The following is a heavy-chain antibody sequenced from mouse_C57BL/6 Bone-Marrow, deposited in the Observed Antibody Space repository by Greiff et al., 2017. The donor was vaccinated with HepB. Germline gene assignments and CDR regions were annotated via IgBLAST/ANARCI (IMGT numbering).Heavy chain of an antibody. CDR2: ISYDGSN. V-gene: IGHV3-6*01. Sequence: EVKLVESGPGLVKPSQSLSLTCSVTGYSITSGYYWNWIRQLPGNKLEWMGYISYDGSNNYNPSLKNRISITRDKSKNQFFLKLNSVTTEATATYYCAVDDYGSSHWYVDVWGTGTTITVSS. CDR3: AVDDYGSSHWYVDV. D-gene: IGHD1-1*01. CDR1: GYSITSGYY. J-gene: IGHJ1*03.